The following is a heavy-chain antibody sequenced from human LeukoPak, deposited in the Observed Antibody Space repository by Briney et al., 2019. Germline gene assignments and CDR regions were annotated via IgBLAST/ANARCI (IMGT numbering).Heavy chain of an antibody. Sequence: GGSLRLSCAASGFNFQYYWMAWVRQAPGMGLEWVAHTKEDGTQKFYVDSARGRFTISKDDARNALYLQMNSLRDEDTAIYYCVRGGWELDYWGQGTLVIVSS. CDR1: GFNFQYYW. J-gene: IGHJ4*02. V-gene: IGHV3-7*01. D-gene: IGHD4-23*01. CDR2: TKEDGTQK. CDR3: VRGGWELDY.